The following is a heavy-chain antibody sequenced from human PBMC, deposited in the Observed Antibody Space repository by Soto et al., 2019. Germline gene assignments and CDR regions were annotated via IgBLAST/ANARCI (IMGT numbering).Heavy chain of an antibody. J-gene: IGHJ6*02. Sequence: EVQLLESGAGWYQPGGSLRLPCPTPGFTLSTYAMNWVRQVPGIGLAWVSAISGRGGSLNYAESVKGRFTISRDNSKNTLYLQMNSLRDEDTAVYHCVKGYWKGDVWGQGTTVTVSS. CDR2: ISGRGGSL. CDR1: GFTLSTYA. V-gene: IGHV3-23*01. D-gene: IGHD1-1*01. CDR3: VKGYWKGDV.